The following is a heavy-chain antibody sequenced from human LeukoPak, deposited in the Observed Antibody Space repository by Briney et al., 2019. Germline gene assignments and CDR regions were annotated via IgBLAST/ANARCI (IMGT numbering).Heavy chain of an antibody. V-gene: IGHV4-34*01. J-gene: IGHJ4*02. CDR2: INQTGYT. D-gene: IGHD3-22*01. CDR1: GGSFSGSY. Sequence: SETLSLTCAVYGGSFSGSYWSWIRQPPGKGLEWIGEINQTGYTRYNPSLKSRVTISIDTSTTQFSLKLTSVTAADTAVYFCARRPDHHESCGYFVSWGQGTLVTVSP. CDR3: ARRPDHHESCGYFVS.